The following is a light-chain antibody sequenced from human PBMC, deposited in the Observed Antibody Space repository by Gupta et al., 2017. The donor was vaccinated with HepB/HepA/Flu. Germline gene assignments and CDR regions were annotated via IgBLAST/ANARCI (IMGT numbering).Light chain of an antibody. CDR2: SNK. V-gene: IGLV1-47*02. Sequence: QSVLTQPRSASGTPGQRVTISCSGSSSNIGSNYVYWYQQLPGTAPKRLMSSNKQRPSGVPARGLCYPAGKYASPDTLVLRSKEEAYLVGQEWAARQGGRVFGGGTKLTVL. CDR3: QEWAARQGGRV. CDR1: SSNIGSNY. J-gene: IGLJ2*01.